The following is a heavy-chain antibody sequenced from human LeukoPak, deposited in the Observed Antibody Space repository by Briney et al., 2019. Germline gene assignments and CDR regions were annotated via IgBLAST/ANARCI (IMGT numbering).Heavy chain of an antibody. V-gene: IGHV4-34*01. D-gene: IGHD3-10*01. Sequence: LSETLSLTCAVSGGSFSGFYWSWIRQPPGKGLEWIGEINHSGGTKYNPSLKSRVTISEDTSKKQFSLKLTSVTAADTAVYYCASLWFGEAQWGQGTLVTVSS. CDR1: GGSFSGFY. CDR3: ASLWFGEAQ. CDR2: INHSGGT. J-gene: IGHJ4*02.